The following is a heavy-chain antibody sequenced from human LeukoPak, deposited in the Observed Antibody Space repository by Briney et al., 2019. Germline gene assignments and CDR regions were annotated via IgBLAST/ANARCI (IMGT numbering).Heavy chain of an antibody. CDR1: GFTFSSYG. J-gene: IGHJ3*02. V-gene: IGHV3-30*02. CDR2: IRFDGNKK. Sequence: GGSLRLSCAASGFTFSSYGMHWVRQAPGKGLEWVAFIRFDGNKKYSADSVKGRFTISRDNGKNSLYLQMNSLRAEDTAVYYCASQLGDASDIWGQGTMVTVSS. D-gene: IGHD6-13*01. CDR3: ASQLGDASDI.